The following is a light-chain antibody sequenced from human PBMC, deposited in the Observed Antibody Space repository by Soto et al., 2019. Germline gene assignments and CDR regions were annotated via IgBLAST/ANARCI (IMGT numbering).Light chain of an antibody. Sequence: EIVLTQSPGTRTLSPGARPTHSCRASQSVTSRFFAWYQQKPGQAPRLLMYGASSRATGIPERFSGSGSGTEFTLTISSLQPDDFATYYCQQYQIDWTFGQGTKVDIK. V-gene: IGKV3-20*01. J-gene: IGKJ1*01. CDR1: QSVTSRF. CDR2: GAS. CDR3: QQYQIDWT.